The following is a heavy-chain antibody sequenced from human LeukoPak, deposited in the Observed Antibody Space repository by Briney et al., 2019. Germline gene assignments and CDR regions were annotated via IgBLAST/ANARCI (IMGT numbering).Heavy chain of an antibody. D-gene: IGHD6-19*01. Sequence: GGSLRLSCAASGFIFSSYWMTWVRQAPGKGLVWVSRINSDGSSTSYADSVKGRFTISRDNAKNTLYLQMNSLRAEDTAVYYCARERYSSATVFDYWGQGTLVTVSS. J-gene: IGHJ4*02. V-gene: IGHV3-74*01. CDR3: ARERYSSATVFDY. CDR1: GFIFSSYW. CDR2: INSDGSST.